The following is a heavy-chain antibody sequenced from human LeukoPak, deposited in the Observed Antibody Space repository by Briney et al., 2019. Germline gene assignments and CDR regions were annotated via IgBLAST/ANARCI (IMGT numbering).Heavy chain of an antibody. D-gene: IGHD1-14*01. J-gene: IGHJ4*02. V-gene: IGHV4-39*01. CDR2: IHYSGST. CDR3: ATHGRTGPPTG. CDR1: GGSVTSSDSH. Sequence: PSETLSLTCTVSGGSVTSSDSHWAWIRQPPGKGLEWLGAIHYSGSTYYNPSLKSRVTISVDTSKNQFSLKLTSVTAADTAVYYCATHGRTGPPTGWGQGTLVTVSS.